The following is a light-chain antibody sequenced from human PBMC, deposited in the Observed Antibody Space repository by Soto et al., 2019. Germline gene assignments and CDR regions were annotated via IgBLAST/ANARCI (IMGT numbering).Light chain of an antibody. CDR3: QQYGRSPFN. V-gene: IGKV3-20*01. J-gene: IGKJ5*01. CDR2: GAS. Sequence: EIVLTQSPDILSLSPGERATLSCRARKSVNSNYLAWFQQHPGQPPRLLNFGASSRAIGIPDRFSGSGTETDFTLSITRLEPEDFGVYYCQQYGRSPFNFGQGTRLEIK. CDR1: KSVNSNY.